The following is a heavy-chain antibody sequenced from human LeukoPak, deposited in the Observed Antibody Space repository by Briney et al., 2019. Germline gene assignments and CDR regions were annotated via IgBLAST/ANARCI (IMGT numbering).Heavy chain of an antibody. J-gene: IGHJ3*02. V-gene: IGHV5-51*01. D-gene: IGHD3-22*01. CDR3: ARRPSGYYDSSGYSGGDGAFDI. CDR1: GYSFTSYW. CDR2: IYPGDSDT. Sequence: PEQPLKISCKGSGYSFTSYWIGWVRQMPGKGLEWMGIIYPGDSDTRYSPSFQGQVTISADKSISTASLQWSSLKASDTAMYYCARRPSGYYDSSGYSGGDGAFDIWGQGTMVTVSS.